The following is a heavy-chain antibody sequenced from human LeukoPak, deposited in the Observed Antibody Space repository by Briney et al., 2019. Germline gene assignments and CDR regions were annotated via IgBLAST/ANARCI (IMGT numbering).Heavy chain of an antibody. D-gene: IGHD3-10*01. V-gene: IGHV3-23*01. Sequence: GGSLRLSCAASGFTFSSYAMSWVRQAPGKGLEWVSGISGSGGSTYYADSVKGRFTISRDNSKNTVYLQMNSLRTEDTVVYYCAKTPKIRGVSNFDYWGQGTLVTVSS. J-gene: IGHJ4*02. CDR3: AKTPKIRGVSNFDY. CDR2: ISGSGGST. CDR1: GFTFSSYA.